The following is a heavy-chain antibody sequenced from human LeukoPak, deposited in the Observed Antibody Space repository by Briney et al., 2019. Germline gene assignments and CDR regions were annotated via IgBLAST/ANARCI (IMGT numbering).Heavy chain of an antibody. V-gene: IGHV3-74*01. J-gene: IGHJ6*03. CDR3: ARAIRGYYYYMDV. CDR2: INSDGSST. Sequence: GGSLRLSCAASGFTFSSYWMHWVRQAPGKRLVWVSRINSDGSSTSYADSVKGRFTISRDNAKNTLYLQMNSLRAEDTAVYYCARAIRGYYYYMDVWGKGTTVTVSS. CDR1: GFTFSSYW. D-gene: IGHD3-10*01.